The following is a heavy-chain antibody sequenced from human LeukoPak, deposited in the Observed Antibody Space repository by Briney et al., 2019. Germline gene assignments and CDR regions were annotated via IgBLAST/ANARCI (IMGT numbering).Heavy chain of an antibody. V-gene: IGHV3-33*01. CDR1: GFTFSSYG. CDR2: IWYDGSNK. J-gene: IGHJ6*02. CDR3: ARVVAALSMDV. D-gene: IGHD2-2*01. Sequence: GGSLRLSCAASGFTFSSYGMHWVRQAPGKGLEWVAVIWYDGSNKYYADSVKGRFTTSRDNSKNTLYLQMNSLRAEDTAVYYCARVVAALSMDVWGQGTTVTVSS.